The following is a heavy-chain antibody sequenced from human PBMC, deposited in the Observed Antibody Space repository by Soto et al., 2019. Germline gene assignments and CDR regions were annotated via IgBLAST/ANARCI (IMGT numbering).Heavy chain of an antibody. Sequence: QVQLVQSGAEVKKPGASVKVSCKASGYTFTSYGISWVRQATGQGLEWMGWISAYNGNTNYAQKLQGRVTMTTDTSTSTAYMELRSRRSDDTAVYYCARKCGNYGDYSWFDPWGQGTLVTVSS. CDR1: GYTFTSYG. D-gene: IGHD4-17*01. CDR2: ISAYNGNT. V-gene: IGHV1-18*01. CDR3: ARKCGNYGDYSWFDP. J-gene: IGHJ5*02.